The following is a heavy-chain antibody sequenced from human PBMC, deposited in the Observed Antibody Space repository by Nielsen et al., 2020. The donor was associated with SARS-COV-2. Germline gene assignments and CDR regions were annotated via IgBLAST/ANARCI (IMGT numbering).Heavy chain of an antibody. CDR3: ARRLAYSSSSGDFDS. CDR1: GGSISSNTHY. D-gene: IGHD6-6*01. Sequence: SETLSLTCTVSGGSISSNTHYWDWIRQPPGKGLEWLGSVHYSENTYYNPSPKSRVTISVGTPKNQVSLKLSSVTAADTAVYYCARRLAYSSSSGDFDSCGQGTLVTVSS. CDR2: VHYSENT. J-gene: IGHJ4*02. V-gene: IGHV4-39*01.